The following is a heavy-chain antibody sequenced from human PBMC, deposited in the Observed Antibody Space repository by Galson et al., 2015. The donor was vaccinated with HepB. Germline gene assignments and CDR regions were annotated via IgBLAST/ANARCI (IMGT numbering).Heavy chain of an antibody. V-gene: IGHV4-39*02. J-gene: IGHJ3*02. CDR3: ARASPDSGNYGLPDAFDI. D-gene: IGHD3-10*01. CDR2: IYYNGNT. Sequence: LEWIGHIYYNGNTYYNPSLKSRVTISVDTSKNQFSLKLSSVTAADTAVYYCARASPDSGNYGLPDAFDIWGQGTMVTVSS.